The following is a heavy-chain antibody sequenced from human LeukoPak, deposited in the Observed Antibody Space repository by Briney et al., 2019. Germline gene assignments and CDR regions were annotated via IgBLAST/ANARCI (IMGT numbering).Heavy chain of an antibody. CDR3: ARDGTKQLVPWFDP. D-gene: IGHD6-13*01. J-gene: IGHJ5*02. Sequence: ASVKVSCKASGYTFTSYGISWVRQAPGQGLEWMGWITAYNGNTNYAQKLQGRVTMTPDTSTSTAYMELRSLRSDDTAVYYCARDGTKQLVPWFDPWGQGTLVTVSS. CDR1: GYTFTSYG. CDR2: ITAYNGNT. V-gene: IGHV1-18*01.